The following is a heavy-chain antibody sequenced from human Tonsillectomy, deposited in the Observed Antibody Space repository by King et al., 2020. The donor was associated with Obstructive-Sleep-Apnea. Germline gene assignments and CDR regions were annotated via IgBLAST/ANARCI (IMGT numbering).Heavy chain of an antibody. V-gene: IGHV4-31*03. CDR2: IYYSGST. CDR1: GGSISSGGYY. CDR3: ARDSPTIDGDAFDI. Sequence: QVQLQESGPGLVKPSQTLSLTCTVSGGSISSGGYYWSWIRQLPGKGLEWIGYIYYSGSTYYNPSLKSRVTISVDTSKNQFSLKLSSVTAADTAVYYCARDSPTIDGDAFDIWGQGTMVTVSS. D-gene: IGHD4/OR15-4a*01. J-gene: IGHJ3*02.